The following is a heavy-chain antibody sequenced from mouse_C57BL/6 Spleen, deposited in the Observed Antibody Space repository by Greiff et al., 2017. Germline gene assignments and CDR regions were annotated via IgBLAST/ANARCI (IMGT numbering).Heavy chain of an antibody. CDR3: ARHIDSSGYDY. J-gene: IGHJ2*01. V-gene: IGHV5-6*03. Sequence: EVKLVESGGGLVKPGGSLKLSCAASGFTFSSYGMSWVRQTPDKRLEWVATISSGGSYTYYPDSVKGRFTISRDNAKNTLYLQMSSLQSEDTAMYYCARHIDSSGYDYWGKGTTLTVA. CDR2: ISSGGSYT. CDR1: GFTFSSYG. D-gene: IGHD3-2*02.